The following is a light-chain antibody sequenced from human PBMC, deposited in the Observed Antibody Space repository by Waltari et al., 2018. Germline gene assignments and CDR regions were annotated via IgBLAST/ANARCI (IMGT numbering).Light chain of an antibody. CDR2: GKD. V-gene: IGLV3-19*01. J-gene: IGLJ3*02. Sequence: SSELTQGPAVSVALGQTVRFTCQGDSLRTSYASWYQVKPGQAPVLVIYGKDKRPSGIPDRISGYSSGTTSSLTITGAQAEDEADYYCSSRNGRANQVVFAGGTKVTVL. CDR3: SSRNGRANQVV. CDR1: SLRTSY.